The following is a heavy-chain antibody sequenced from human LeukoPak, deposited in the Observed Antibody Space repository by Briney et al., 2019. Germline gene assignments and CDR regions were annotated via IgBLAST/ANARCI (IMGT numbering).Heavy chain of an antibody. CDR2: TSNDESNK. V-gene: IGHV3-30-3*01. Sequence: GRSLRLSCAASGFSFDTFSIHWVRQTPGKGLEWVAVTSNDESNKYYADSVKGRFTISRDNSKNTLYLQMNSLRAEDTAVYYCARALGVDDAFDIWGQGTMVTVSS. CDR1: GFSFDTFS. J-gene: IGHJ3*02. CDR3: ARALGVDDAFDI. D-gene: IGHD3-16*01.